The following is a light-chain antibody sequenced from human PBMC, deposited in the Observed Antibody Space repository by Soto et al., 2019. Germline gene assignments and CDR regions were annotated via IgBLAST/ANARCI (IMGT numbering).Light chain of an antibody. CDR2: GAS. CDR3: QQYNNWPPDRT. Sequence: EIVMTQSPATLSVSPGERATLSCRASQSVGSNLAWYQQKPGQAPRLLIYGASTRATGIPARFSGSGSGTEFTLTISSLQFEDFAFYFCQQYNNWPPDRTFGQGTKVEIK. CDR1: QSVGSN. J-gene: IGKJ1*01. V-gene: IGKV3-15*01.